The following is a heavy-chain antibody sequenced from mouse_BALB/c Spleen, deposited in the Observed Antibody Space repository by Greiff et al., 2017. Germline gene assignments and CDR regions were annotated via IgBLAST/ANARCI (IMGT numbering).Heavy chain of an antibody. J-gene: IGHJ1*01. V-gene: IGHV1S81*02. CDR1: GYTFTSYY. CDR2: INPSNGGT. CDR3: TRGGYYWYFDV. Sequence: QVQLKESGAELVKPGASVKLSCKASGYTFTSYYMYWVKQRPGQGLEWIGEINPSNGGTNFNEKFKSKATLTVDKSSSTAYMQLSSLTSEDSAVYYCTRGGYYWYFDVWGAGTTVTVSS. D-gene: IGHD1-1*02.